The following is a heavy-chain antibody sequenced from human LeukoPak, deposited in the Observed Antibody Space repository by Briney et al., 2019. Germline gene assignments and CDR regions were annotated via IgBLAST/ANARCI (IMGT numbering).Heavy chain of an antibody. J-gene: IGHJ4*02. D-gene: IGHD6-19*01. CDR2: IYYSGST. V-gene: IGHV4-39*07. CDR3: ARDRYSSGWAIDY. Sequence: PSETLSLTCTVSGGSISSSSYYWGWIRQPPGKGLEWIGSIYYSGSTYYNPSLKSRVTISVDTSKNQFSLKLSSVTAADTAVYYCARDRYSSGWAIDYWGQGTLVTVSS. CDR1: GGSISSSSYY.